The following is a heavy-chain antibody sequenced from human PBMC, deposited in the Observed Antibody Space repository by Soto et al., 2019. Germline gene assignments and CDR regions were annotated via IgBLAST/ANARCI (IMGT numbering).Heavy chain of an antibody. CDR1: GLTLSNFE. Sequence: LSLSCAASGLTLSNFETDWVRQAPGKGLEWIAYISIGARSIHYADSVRGRLTISRDDAENSVFLQMDRLSAEDTAVYFCTTRSSDYYFYWGQGDLVTVSS. J-gene: IGHJ4*02. CDR2: ISIGARSI. V-gene: IGHV3-48*03. CDR3: TTRSSDYYFY. D-gene: IGHD4-17*01.